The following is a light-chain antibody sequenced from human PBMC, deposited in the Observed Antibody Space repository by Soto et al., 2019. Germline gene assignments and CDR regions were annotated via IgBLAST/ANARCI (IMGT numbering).Light chain of an antibody. CDR1: QSVSSSY. V-gene: IGKV3-20*01. CDR3: QQYGGSPLT. Sequence: EIVLTQSPGTLSLSPGERASLSCRASQSVSSSYLAWYQQKPGQAPRLLIYGASSRATGIPDRFSGSGSGTDFTRTISGLEPEDFAVYYCQQYGGSPLTFGGGNKVEIK. J-gene: IGKJ4*01. CDR2: GAS.